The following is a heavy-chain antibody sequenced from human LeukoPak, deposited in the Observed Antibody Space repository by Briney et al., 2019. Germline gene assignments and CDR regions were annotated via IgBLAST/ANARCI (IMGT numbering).Heavy chain of an antibody. J-gene: IGHJ4*02. Sequence: GGSLRLSCAASQFTFTTYAMSWVRQAPGRGLEWVSSIGDSGVPTYYADSVKGRFTISRDNSQNTLYLQMNSLGADDTAVYYCARDGYFDYWGQGTLVTVSS. CDR3: ARDGYFDY. CDR1: QFTFTTYA. V-gene: IGHV3-23*01. CDR2: IGDSGVPT.